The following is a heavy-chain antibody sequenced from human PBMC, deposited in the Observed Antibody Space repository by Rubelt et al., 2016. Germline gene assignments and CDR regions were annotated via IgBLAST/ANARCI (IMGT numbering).Heavy chain of an antibody. Sequence: QVQLQESGPGLVKPSGTLSLTCAVSGGSISSSNWWSWVRQPPGKGLEWIGYIFYSGGTYYNPSLKSRVTILVDTSKNQFSLKLSSVTAADTAVYYCARSEAAGTDYWGQGTLVTVSS. J-gene: IGHJ4*02. CDR3: ARSEAAGTDY. CDR1: GGSISSSNW. CDR2: IFYSGGT. V-gene: IGHV4-4*02. D-gene: IGHD6-13*01.